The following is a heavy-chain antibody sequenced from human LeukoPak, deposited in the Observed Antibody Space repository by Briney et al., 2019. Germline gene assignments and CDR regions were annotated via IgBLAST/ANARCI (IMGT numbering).Heavy chain of an antibody. CDR2: ISSSGSTI. CDR1: GFTFSSYE. Sequence: PGGSLRLSCAASGFTFSSYEMNWVRQAPGKGLEWVSYISSSGSTIYYADSVKGRFTISRDNAKKSLYLQMNSLRAEDTAVYYCARGDPDISFGVAGEAFDIWGQGTMVTVSS. V-gene: IGHV3-48*03. J-gene: IGHJ3*02. CDR3: ARGDPDISFGVAGEAFDI. D-gene: IGHD3-3*01.